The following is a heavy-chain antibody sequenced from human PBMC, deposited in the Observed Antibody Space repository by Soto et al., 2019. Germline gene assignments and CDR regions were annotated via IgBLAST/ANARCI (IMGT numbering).Heavy chain of an antibody. J-gene: IGHJ4*02. CDR3: ASEGIRVVVAATVFDY. V-gene: IGHV3-7*03. CDR2: IKQDGSEK. CDR1: GFTFSSYW. Sequence: EVQLVESGGGLVQPGGSLRLSCAASGFTFSSYWMSWVRQAPGKGLEWVANIKQDGSEKYYVDSVKGRVTISRDNAKNSLYLQMNSLRAEDTAVYYCASEGIRVVVAATVFDYWGQGTLVTVSS. D-gene: IGHD2-15*01.